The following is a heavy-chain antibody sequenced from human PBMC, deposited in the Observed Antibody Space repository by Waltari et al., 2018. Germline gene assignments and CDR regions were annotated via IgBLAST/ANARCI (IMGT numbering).Heavy chain of an antibody. CDR1: GGTFSSYA. D-gene: IGHD6-13*01. CDR3: ARDRIAAEIHYGMDV. Sequence: QVQLVQSGAEVKKPGSSVKVSCKASGGTFSSYAISWVRQAPGQGLEWMGVIIPILGTANYAQKFQGRVTITADESTSTAYMELSSLRSEDTAVYYCARDRIAAEIHYGMDVWGQGTTVTVSS. V-gene: IGHV1-69*01. J-gene: IGHJ6*02. CDR2: IIPILGTA.